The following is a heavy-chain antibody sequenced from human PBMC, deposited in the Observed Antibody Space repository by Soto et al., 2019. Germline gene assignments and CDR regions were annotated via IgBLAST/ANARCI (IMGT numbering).Heavy chain of an antibody. D-gene: IGHD1-1*01. CDR2: INADNGDT. Sequence: GASVKVSCKASGYTFTRSAMHWVRQAPGQRLEWMGWINADNGDTKSSQKFQGRVTFTRDTSASTAYMELSSLRSEDTAVYHCARGLLLGTITPIRGLDYWGQGTLVTVSS. CDR3: ARGLLLGTITPIRGLDY. V-gene: IGHV1-3*01. CDR1: GYTFTRSA. J-gene: IGHJ4*02.